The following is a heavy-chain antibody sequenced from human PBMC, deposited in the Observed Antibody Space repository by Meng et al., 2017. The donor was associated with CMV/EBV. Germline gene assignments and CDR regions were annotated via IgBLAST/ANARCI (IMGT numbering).Heavy chain of an antibody. D-gene: IGHD7-27*01. J-gene: IGHJ4*02. CDR1: GGSISSSSYY. CDR2: IYYSGST. V-gene: IGHV4-39*01. CDR3: ARQLGQKTYYFDY. Sequence: SETLSLTCTVSGGSISSSSYYWGWIRQPPGKGLEWIGSIYYSGSTYYNPSLKSRVTICVDTSKNQFSLKLSSVTAADTAVYYCARQLGQKTYYFDYWGQGTLVTVSS.